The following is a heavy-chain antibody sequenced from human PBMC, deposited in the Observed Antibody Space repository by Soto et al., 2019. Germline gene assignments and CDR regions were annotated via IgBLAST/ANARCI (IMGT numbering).Heavy chain of an antibody. V-gene: IGHV4-59*01. CDR1: GGSISSYY. CDR3: ARDVSSSWSNWFDP. J-gene: IGHJ5*02. Sequence: SETLSLTCTVSGGSISSYYWSWIRQPPGKGLEWIGYIYYSGSTNYNPSLKSRVTISVDTSKNQFSLKLSSVTAADTAVYYCARDVSSSWSNWFDPWGQGTLVTVPS. CDR2: IYYSGST. D-gene: IGHD6-13*01.